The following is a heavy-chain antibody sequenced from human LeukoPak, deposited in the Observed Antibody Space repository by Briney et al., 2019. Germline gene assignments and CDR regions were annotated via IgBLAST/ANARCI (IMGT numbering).Heavy chain of an antibody. D-gene: IGHD7-27*01. Sequence: PGGSLRLSCAASGFTFSDYYMSWIRQAPGKGLEWVSYISSSSSYTNYADSVKGRFTISRDNAKNSLYPQMNSLRAEDTAVYYCARATNWGYAFDIWGQGTVVTVSS. CDR3: ARATNWGYAFDI. CDR2: ISSSSSYT. CDR1: GFTFSDYY. J-gene: IGHJ3*02. V-gene: IGHV3-11*06.